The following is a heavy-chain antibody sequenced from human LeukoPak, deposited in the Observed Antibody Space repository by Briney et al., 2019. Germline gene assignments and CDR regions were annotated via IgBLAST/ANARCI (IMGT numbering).Heavy chain of an antibody. CDR1: GFTFSSYA. V-gene: IGHV3-30*04. D-gene: IGHD4-23*01. CDR3: ARDVRTTVATPFYYYYYYMDV. J-gene: IGHJ6*03. Sequence: PGRSLRLSCAASGFTFSSYAMHWVRQAPGKGLEWVTVVSYDGNNKYYADSVKGRFTISRDNSKNTLYLQMNSLRAEDTAVYYCARDVRTTVATPFYYYYYYMDVWGKGTTVTVSS. CDR2: VSYDGNNK.